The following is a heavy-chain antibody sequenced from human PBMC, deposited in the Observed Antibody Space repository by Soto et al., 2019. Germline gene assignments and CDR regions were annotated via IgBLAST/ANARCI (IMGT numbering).Heavy chain of an antibody. CDR3: ARVERGTATTVVDAFDI. V-gene: IGHV4-34*01. CDR1: GGFVSSGNYY. D-gene: IGHD1-1*01. CDR2: MSHSGGT. J-gene: IGHJ3*02. Sequence: QEQLQQWGAGLLKPSETLSLTCAVYGGFVSSGNYYWSWIRQPPGKGLEWIGEMSHSGGTHFNPSLKSRVTISVDTSKNQFSLKMSSVTAADTALYYCARVERGTATTVVDAFDIWGPGTMVTVSP.